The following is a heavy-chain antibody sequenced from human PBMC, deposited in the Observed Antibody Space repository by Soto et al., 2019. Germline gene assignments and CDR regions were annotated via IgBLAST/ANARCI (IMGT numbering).Heavy chain of an antibody. J-gene: IGHJ6*02. V-gene: IGHV4-38-2*02. D-gene: IGHD4-17*01. Sequence: LSLTCLVSGFPISSPYSWWWIRQPPGKGLEWIGSISHTGTTSYSPSLTSRVSISVDTSKNQVSLKLTSVTTTDTAVYSCARVTMVVRDSDHVGVDVWGHGTTVTVSS. CDR2: ISHTGTT. CDR3: ARVTMVVRDSDHVGVDV. CDR1: GFPISSPYS.